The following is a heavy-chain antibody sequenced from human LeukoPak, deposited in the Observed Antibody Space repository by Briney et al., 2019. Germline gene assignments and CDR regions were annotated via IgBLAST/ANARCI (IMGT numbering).Heavy chain of an antibody. CDR3: AKVFVGQQQLYTGGAFDI. D-gene: IGHD6-13*01. Sequence: GGSLRLSCAASGFTFSSYWMHWVRQAPGKGLVWVSRVNSDGSSTRYADSVKGRFTISRDNTKNTLYLQMNSLRAEDTAVYYCAKVFVGQQQLYTGGAFDIWGQGTMVTVSS. J-gene: IGHJ3*02. V-gene: IGHV3-74*01. CDR1: GFTFSSYW. CDR2: VNSDGSST.